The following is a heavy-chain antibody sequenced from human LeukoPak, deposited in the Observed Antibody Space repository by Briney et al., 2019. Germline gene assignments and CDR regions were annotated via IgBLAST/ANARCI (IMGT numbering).Heavy chain of an antibody. J-gene: IGHJ3*02. CDR1: GFTVSSNY. D-gene: IGHD1-26*01. Sequence: HPGGSLRLSCAASGFTVSSNYMSWVRQAPGKGLEWVSVIYSGGSTYYADSVKGRFTISRDNSKNTLYLQMNSLRAEDTAVYYCXXVXYSGSYFLGDDAFDIWGQGTMVTVSS. CDR3: XXVXYSGSYFLGDDAFDI. V-gene: IGHV3-66*01. CDR2: IYSGGST.